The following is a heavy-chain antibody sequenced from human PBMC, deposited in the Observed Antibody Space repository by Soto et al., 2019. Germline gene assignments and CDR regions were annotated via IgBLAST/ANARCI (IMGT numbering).Heavy chain of an antibody. CDR2: IYYSGST. D-gene: IGHD6-13*01. CDR1: GGSISSGGYY. J-gene: IGHJ4*02. CDR3: ARGGLQQLVYFDY. V-gene: IGHV4-31*03. Sequence: SETLSLTCTVSGGSISSGGYYWSWIRQHPGKGLEWIGYIYYSGSTYYNPSLKSRVTISVDTSKNQFSLKLSSVTAADTAVYYCARGGLQQLVYFDYWGQGTLVTVSS.